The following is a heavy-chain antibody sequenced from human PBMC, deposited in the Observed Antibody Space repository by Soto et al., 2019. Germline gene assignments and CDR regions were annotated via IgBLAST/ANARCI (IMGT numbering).Heavy chain of an antibody. V-gene: IGHV4-59*01. CDR1: GGSISSDD. CDR2: SYYSGST. D-gene: IGHD6-19*01. CDR3: VRRYSSGHDY. Sequence: QVQLQESGPGLVKPSETLSLTCTVSGGSISSDDWSWFWQPQGTGLEWIGYSYYSGSTNYHPSLKGRVPLSVDTSKNLFYLELSSVTASDRAVYDCVRRYSSGHDYWGQGTLVTVSS. J-gene: IGHJ4*02.